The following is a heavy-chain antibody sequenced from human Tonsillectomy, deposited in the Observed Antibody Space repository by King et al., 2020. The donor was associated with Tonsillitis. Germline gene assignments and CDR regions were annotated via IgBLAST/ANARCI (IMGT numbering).Heavy chain of an antibody. V-gene: IGHV3-30*01. Sequence: VQLVESGGGVVQPGRSLRLSCAASGFTFSSYAMHWVRQAPGKGLEWVAVISYDGSNKYYADSVKGRFTISRDNSKNTLYLQMNSLRPEDTAGYYFARDFGVKVVVSTGGLDCWGQGTLVTVSS. D-gene: IGHD3-22*01. CDR3: ARDFGVKVVVSTGGLDC. CDR2: ISYDGSNK. J-gene: IGHJ4*02. CDR1: GFTFSSYA.